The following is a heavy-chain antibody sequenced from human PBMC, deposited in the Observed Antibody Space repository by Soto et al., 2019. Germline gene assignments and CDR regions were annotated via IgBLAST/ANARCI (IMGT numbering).Heavy chain of an antibody. V-gene: IGHV4-34*01. CDR2: INHSGST. CDR3: ARGGRYCSGGSCPASMDV. J-gene: IGHJ6*02. Sequence: QVQLQQWGAGLLKPSETLSLTCAVYGGSFSGYYWSWIRQPPGKGLEWIGEINHSGSTNYNPSLKSRVTISVDTSKNQFSLKLSSVTAADTAVYYCARGGRYCSGGSCPASMDVWGQGTTVTVSS. D-gene: IGHD2-15*01. CDR1: GGSFSGYY.